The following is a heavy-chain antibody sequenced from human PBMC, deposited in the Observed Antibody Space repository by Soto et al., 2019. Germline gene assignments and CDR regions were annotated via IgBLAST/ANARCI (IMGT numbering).Heavy chain of an antibody. CDR1: GGSVSSGSYY. Sequence: SETLSLTCTVSGGSVSSGSYYWSWIRQPPGKGLEWIGYIYYSGSTNYNPSLKSRVTISVDTSKNQFSLKLSSVTAADTAVYYCAGGRSSSWQYYFDYWGEGTLVTVSS. V-gene: IGHV4-61*01. CDR2: IYYSGST. CDR3: AGGRSSSWQYYFDY. J-gene: IGHJ4*02. D-gene: IGHD6-13*01.